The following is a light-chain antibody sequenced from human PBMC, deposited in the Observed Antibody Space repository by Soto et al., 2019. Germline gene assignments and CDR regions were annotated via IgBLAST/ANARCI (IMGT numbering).Light chain of an antibody. Sequence: EIVVTQSPATLSVSPGERATLSCRASQSVGNNFAWYQQKPGQAPRLLIFATSTRATGVPARFSGSGSGTEFTLTISSLQSEDFAVYYCQQYYSTPYTFGQGTKLEIK. CDR3: QQYYSTPYT. J-gene: IGKJ2*01. CDR1: QSVGNN. CDR2: ATS. V-gene: IGKV3-15*01.